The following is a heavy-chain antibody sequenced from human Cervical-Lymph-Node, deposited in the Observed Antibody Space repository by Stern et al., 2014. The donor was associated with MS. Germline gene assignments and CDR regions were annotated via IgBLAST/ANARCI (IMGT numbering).Heavy chain of an antibody. CDR3: ARDLGYCSGGSCYSDAFDI. CDR1: GFTFSSYS. V-gene: IGHV3-21*01. Sequence: VQLVESGGGLVKPGGSLRLSCAASGFTFSSYSMNWVRQAPGKGLEWVSSISSSSSYIYYADSVKGRFTISRDNAKNSLYLQMNSLRAEDTAVYYCARDLGYCSGGSCYSDAFDIWGQGTMVTVSS. D-gene: IGHD2-15*01. CDR2: ISSSSSYI. J-gene: IGHJ3*02.